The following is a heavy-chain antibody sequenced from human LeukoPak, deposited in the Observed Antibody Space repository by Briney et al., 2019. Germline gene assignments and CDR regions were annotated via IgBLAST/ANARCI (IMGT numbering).Heavy chain of an antibody. CDR1: GVSISSYY. CDR2: IYYSGST. Sequence: SETLSLTCTVSGVSISSYYWSWIRQPPGKGLEWIGYIYYSGSTNYNPSFKSRVTISVDTSKNQFSLKLSSVTAADTAVYYCAIPSPPDWRLNYWGQGTLVTVSS. D-gene: IGHD3-9*01. V-gene: IGHV4-59*01. J-gene: IGHJ4*02. CDR3: AIPSPPDWRLNY.